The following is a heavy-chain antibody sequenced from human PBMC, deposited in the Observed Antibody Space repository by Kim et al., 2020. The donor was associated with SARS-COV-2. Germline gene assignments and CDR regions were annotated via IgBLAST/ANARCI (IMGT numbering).Heavy chain of an antibody. V-gene: IGHV3-30*18. CDR2: ISYEGSIK. D-gene: IGHD2-21*01. J-gene: IGHJ4*02. CDR1: GFTFSHFG. Sequence: GGSLRLSCVASGFTFSHFGFPWVRQAPGKGLEWVAGISYEGSIKHYADFSEGRLTISKDSSKNTVYLQMNSLTPEDTALYYGAKRKEFFMLGGDYFDFWGQGTVATVSS. CDR3: AKRKEFFMLGGDYFDF.